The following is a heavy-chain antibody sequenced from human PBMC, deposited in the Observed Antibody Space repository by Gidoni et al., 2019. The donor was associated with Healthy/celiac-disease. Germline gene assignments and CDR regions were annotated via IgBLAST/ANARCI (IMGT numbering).Heavy chain of an antibody. Sequence: SCKASGGTFSSYDISWVRQAPGQGLEWMGRIIPILGIANYAQKFQGRVTITADKSTSTAYMELSSLRSEDTAVYYCAREKGAYCGGDCYSGGNWFDPWGQGTLVTVSS. CDR3: AREKGAYCGGDCYSGGNWFDP. D-gene: IGHD2-21*02. CDR2: IIPILGIA. V-gene: IGHV1-69*04. J-gene: IGHJ5*02. CDR1: GGTFSSYD.